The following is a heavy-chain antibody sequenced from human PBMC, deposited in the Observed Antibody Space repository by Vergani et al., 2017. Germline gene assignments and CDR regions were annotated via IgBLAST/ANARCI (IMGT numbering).Heavy chain of an antibody. CDR1: GGSISSSSYY. Sequence: QLQLQESGPGLVKPSETLSLTCTVSGGSISSSSYYWGWIRQPPGKGLEWIGSIYYSGSTYYNPSLKSRVTISVDTSKNQFSLKLSSVTAADTAVYYCARGSYSSSGGWFDPGGQGTLVTVSS. CDR2: IYYSGST. CDR3: ARGSYSSSGGWFDP. V-gene: IGHV4-39*07. J-gene: IGHJ5*02. D-gene: IGHD6-13*01.